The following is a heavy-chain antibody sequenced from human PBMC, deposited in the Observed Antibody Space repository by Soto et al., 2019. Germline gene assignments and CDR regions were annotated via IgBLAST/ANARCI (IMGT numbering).Heavy chain of an antibody. D-gene: IGHD5-18*01. CDR3: ARDCGYSYVRGGCGMDV. CDR1: GFTFSSYA. CDR2: ISYDGSNK. J-gene: IGHJ6*02. V-gene: IGHV3-30-3*01. Sequence: QVQLVESGGGVVQPGRSLRLSCAASGFTFSSYAMHWVRQAPGKGLEWVAVISYDGSNKYYADSVKGRFTISRDNSKNTLYLQMNSLRAEDTAVYYCARDCGYSYVRGGCGMDVWGQGTTVTVSS.